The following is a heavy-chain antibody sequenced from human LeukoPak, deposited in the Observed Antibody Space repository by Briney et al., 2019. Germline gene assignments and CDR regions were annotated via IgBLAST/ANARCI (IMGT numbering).Heavy chain of an antibody. J-gene: IGHJ1*01. CDR2: IRSDSSTK. D-gene: IGHD3-10*01. Sequence: GGSVRLSCAGSGFSISNYGMNWVRQAPGKGLEWLSYIRSDSSTKYYADSVKGRFTISRDNSKNTLYLQMNSLRAEDTAVYYCARDRGYYYGSGSYLFYWGQGTLFTVSS. V-gene: IGHV3-48*01. CDR1: GFSISNYG. CDR3: ARDRGYYYGSGSYLFY.